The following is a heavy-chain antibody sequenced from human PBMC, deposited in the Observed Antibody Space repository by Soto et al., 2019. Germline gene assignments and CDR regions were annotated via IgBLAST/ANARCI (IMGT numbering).Heavy chain of an antibody. J-gene: IGHJ4*02. CDR3: ATASTDYDFWSGSQLGLDY. CDR1: GYTFTSYY. D-gene: IGHD3-3*01. Sequence: ASVKVSCKASGYTFTSYYMHWVRQAPGQGLEWMGIINPSGGSTSYAQKFQGRVTMTRDTSTSTVYMELSSLRSEDTAVYYCATASTDYDFWSGSQLGLDYWGQGTLVTVSS. V-gene: IGHV1-46*03. CDR2: INPSGGST.